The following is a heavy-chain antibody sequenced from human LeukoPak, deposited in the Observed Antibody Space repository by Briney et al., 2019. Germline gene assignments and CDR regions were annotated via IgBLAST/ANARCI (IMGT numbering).Heavy chain of an antibody. J-gene: IGHJ6*02. CDR1: GFTFSSYW. V-gene: IGHV3-7*01. CDR2: IKQDGSEK. CDR3: ARGGSGSYYNGPEYYYYGMDV. D-gene: IGHD3-10*01. Sequence: GGSLRLSCVASGFTFSSYWMSWVRQAPGKGLEWVANIKQDGSEKYYVGSVKGRFTISRDNAKNSLYLQMNSLRAEDTAVYYCARGGSGSYYNGPEYYYYGMDVWGQGTPVTVSS.